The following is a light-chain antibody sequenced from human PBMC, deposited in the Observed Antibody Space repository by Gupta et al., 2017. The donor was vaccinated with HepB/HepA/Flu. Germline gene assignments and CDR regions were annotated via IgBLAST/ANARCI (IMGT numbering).Light chain of an antibody. Sequence: QSALTQPPSVSGSPGQSVTISCTGTSSDVGRHNRVSWYQQPPGTAPKLMIYEVSNRPSGVPDRFSGSKSGNTASLTISGLQAEDEADYYCSSYSSNSTPVVFGGGTKLTVL. CDR1: SSDVGRHNR. V-gene: IGLV2-18*02. J-gene: IGLJ3*02. CDR2: EVS. CDR3: SSYSSNSTPVV.